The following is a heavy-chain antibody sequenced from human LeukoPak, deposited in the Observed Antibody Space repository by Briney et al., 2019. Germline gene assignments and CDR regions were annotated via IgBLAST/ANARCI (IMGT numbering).Heavy chain of an antibody. J-gene: IGHJ6*02. CDR1: GFTFDDYA. D-gene: IGHD6-19*01. V-gene: IGHV3-43*02. CDR2: ISGDGGST. Sequence: GGSLRLSCAASGFTFDDYAMHWVRQAPGKGLEWVSLISGDGGSTYYADSVKGRFTISRDNSKNSLYLQMNSLRTEDTALYYCAKLGVFEQWLPYYYYYGMDVWGQGTTVTVSS. CDR3: AKLGVFEQWLPYYYYYGMDV.